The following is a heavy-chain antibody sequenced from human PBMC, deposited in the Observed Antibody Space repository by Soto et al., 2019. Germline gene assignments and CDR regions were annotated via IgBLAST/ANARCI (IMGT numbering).Heavy chain of an antibody. CDR3: ERRGIISGSTFDC. D-gene: IGHD1-26*01. Sequence: QELLVESGGGVVQPGRSLTLSCVASGFSFSSHGMHWVRQAPGKGLEWVAVIWYDGRNKYYADSVEGRFTISRDNYKNTLYLQMNSLRVEDTAVYYCERRGIISGSTFDCWGQGTLVTVSS. CDR1: GFSFSSHG. CDR2: IWYDGRNK. J-gene: IGHJ4*02. V-gene: IGHV3-33*01.